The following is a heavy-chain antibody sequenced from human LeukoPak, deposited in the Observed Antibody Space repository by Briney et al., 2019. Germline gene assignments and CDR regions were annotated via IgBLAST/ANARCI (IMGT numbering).Heavy chain of an antibody. D-gene: IGHD2-15*01. CDR1: GYTFTSYD. V-gene: IGHV1-8*01. CDR2: MNPNSSNT. CDR3: ARGRAHGVVVVAADAYYYGMDV. J-gene: IGHJ6*02. Sequence: GASVKVSCKASGYTFTSYDINWVRRATGQGLEWMGWMNPNSSNTGYAQKFQGRVTMTRNTSISTAYMELSSLRSEDTAVYYCARGRAHGVVVVAADAYYYGMDVWGQGTTITVSS.